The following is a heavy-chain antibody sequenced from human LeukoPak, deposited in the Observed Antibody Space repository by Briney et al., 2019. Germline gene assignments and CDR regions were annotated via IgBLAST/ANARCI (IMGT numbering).Heavy chain of an antibody. Sequence: GGSLSHSCAASGFTFSTYWMHWVRQAPGQGLEWVSGISGSGGSTYYADSVKGRFTISRDNSKNTLYLQMNSLRVEDTAVYYCAKQYDFWSGPDYWGQGNLVTVSS. V-gene: IGHV3-23*01. CDR3: AKQYDFWSGPDY. J-gene: IGHJ4*02. CDR1: GFTFSTYW. CDR2: ISGSGGST. D-gene: IGHD3-3*01.